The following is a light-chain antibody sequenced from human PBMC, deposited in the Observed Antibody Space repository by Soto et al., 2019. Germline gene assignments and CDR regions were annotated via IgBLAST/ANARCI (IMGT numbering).Light chain of an antibody. CDR2: LGS. V-gene: IGKV2-28*01. CDR1: QSLLHSNGYNY. CDR3: MQALQTQIT. J-gene: IGKJ5*01. Sequence: DIVMTHARLSLPVTPGEPASISCRSSQSLLHSNGYNYLDWYLQKPGQSPQLLIYLGSNLASGVPERFSGSGSGTDFTLQISRVEAEDVGVYYCMQALQTQITFGHGTRLE.